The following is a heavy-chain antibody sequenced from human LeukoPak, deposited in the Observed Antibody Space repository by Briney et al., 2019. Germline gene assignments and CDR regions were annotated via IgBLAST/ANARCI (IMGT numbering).Heavy chain of an antibody. CDR1: GYTFTGFY. J-gene: IGHJ3*02. CDR2: INPNSGGT. CDR3: ARDSAAGYMGAFDI. Sequence: ASVKVSCKASGYTFTGFYIHWVRQAPGQGLEWMGWINPNSGGTNYAQKFQGRVTVTRDTSISTAYMELRRLRSDDTAVYYCARDSAAGYMGAFDIWGQGTMVTVSS. V-gene: IGHV1-2*02. D-gene: IGHD5-18*01.